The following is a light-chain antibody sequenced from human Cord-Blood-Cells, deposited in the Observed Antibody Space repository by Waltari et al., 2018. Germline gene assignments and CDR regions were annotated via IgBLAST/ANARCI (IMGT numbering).Light chain of an antibody. V-gene: IGLV3-21*03. CDR2: DDS. J-gene: IGLJ2*01. Sequence: SYVLTQPPSVSVAPGKTARITRGGNNIGSKSVHWYQQKPGQAPLLVVYDDSDRPSGIPERFSGSNSGNTATLTISRVEAGDEADYYCQVWDSSSDHPGVFGGGTKLTVL. CDR3: QVWDSSSDHPGV. CDR1: NIGSKS.